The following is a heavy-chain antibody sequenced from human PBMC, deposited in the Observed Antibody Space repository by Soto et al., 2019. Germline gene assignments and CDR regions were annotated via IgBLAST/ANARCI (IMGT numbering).Heavy chain of an antibody. Sequence: ASVKVSCKASGYTFTSYAMHWVRQAPGQRLEWMGWINAGNGNTKYSQKFQGRVTITRDTSASTAYMELSSLRSEDTAVYYCARGGSGIDYYYYYYMDVWGKGTTVTVSS. CDR2: INAGNGNT. J-gene: IGHJ6*03. CDR1: GYTFTSYA. V-gene: IGHV1-3*01. D-gene: IGHD1-26*01. CDR3: ARGGSGIDYYYYYYMDV.